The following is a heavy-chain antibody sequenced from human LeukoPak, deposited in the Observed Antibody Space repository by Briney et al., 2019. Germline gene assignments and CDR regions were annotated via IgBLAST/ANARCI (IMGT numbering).Heavy chain of an antibody. Sequence: PGGSLRLSCAASGFTFSSYSMNWVRQAPGKGLEWVSSISSSSSYIYYADSVKGRFTISRDNAKNSLYLQMNSLRAEDTAVYYCARLKWELREEPDYWGQGTLVTVSS. CDR1: GFTFSSYS. CDR2: ISSSSSYI. CDR3: ARLKWELREEPDY. D-gene: IGHD1-26*01. J-gene: IGHJ4*02. V-gene: IGHV3-21*01.